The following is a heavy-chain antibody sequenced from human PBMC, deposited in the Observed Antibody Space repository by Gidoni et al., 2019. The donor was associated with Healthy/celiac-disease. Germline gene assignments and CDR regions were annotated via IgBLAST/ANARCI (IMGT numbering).Heavy chain of an antibody. Sequence: GSLRLSCAASGFTFSSYWMSWVRQAPGKGLEWVANIKQDGSEKYYVDSVKGRFTISRDNAKNSLYLQMNSLRAEDTAVYYCARESGSSFFRHWFDPWGQGTLVTVSS. J-gene: IGHJ5*02. CDR3: ARESGSSFFRHWFDP. D-gene: IGHD6-6*01. CDR2: IKQDGSEK. V-gene: IGHV3-7*01. CDR1: GFTFSSYW.